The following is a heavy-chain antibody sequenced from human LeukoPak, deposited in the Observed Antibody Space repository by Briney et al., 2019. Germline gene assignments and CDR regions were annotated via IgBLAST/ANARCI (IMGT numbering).Heavy chain of an antibody. Sequence: GGSLRLSCAASGFTFSSYGMHWVRQAPGKGLEWVAVIWYDGSNKYYADSVKGRFTISRDTSKSTLYLQMNSLRVEDTAVYYCARIEAGMDAFDIWGQGTMVTVSS. V-gene: IGHV3-33*01. CDR2: IWYDGSNK. CDR1: GFTFSSYG. CDR3: ARIEAGMDAFDI. J-gene: IGHJ3*02.